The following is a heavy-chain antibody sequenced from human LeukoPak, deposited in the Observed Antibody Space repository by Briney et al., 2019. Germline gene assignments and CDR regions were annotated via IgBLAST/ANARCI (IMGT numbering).Heavy chain of an antibody. V-gene: IGHV1-2*02. D-gene: IGHD1-26*01. CDR3: VTELIRATHKWFDT. CDR1: GSTFSALY. CDR2: INPNSGGT. Sequence: APVKPSDYPAGSTFSALYIHGVRQSPGQGLEWMGCINPNSGGTNYEEKFQGRVTMTRDTSITTAYMELSGLRSDDTAVYYCVTELIRATHKWFDTWGQETLVTVSS. J-gene: IGHJ5*02.